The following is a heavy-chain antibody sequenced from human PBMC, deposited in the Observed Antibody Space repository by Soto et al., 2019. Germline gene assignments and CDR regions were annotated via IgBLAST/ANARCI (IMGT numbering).Heavy chain of an antibody. J-gene: IGHJ1*01. Sequence: GGSLRLSCAASGFTFSSYAMSWVRQAPGKGLEWVSAISGSGGSTYYADSVKGRFTISRDNSKNTLYLQMNSLRAEDTAVYYCAKDGREYCSGGSCYSGEYFQHWGQGTLVTVSS. CDR3: AKDGREYCSGGSCYSGEYFQH. CDR2: ISGSGGST. D-gene: IGHD2-15*01. CDR1: GFTFSSYA. V-gene: IGHV3-23*01.